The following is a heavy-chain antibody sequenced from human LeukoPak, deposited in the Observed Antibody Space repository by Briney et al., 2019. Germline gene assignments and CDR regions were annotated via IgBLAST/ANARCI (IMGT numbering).Heavy chain of an antibody. CDR3: AKDLSPMMETYYYDSSGYYGSNYYYYYGTDV. D-gene: IGHD3-22*01. V-gene: IGHV3-30*18. CDR1: GFTFSSYG. CDR2: ISYDGSNK. J-gene: IGHJ6*02. Sequence: PGRSLRLSCAASGFTFSSYGMHWVRQAPGKGLEWVAVISYDGSNKYYADSVKGRFTISRDNSKNTLYLQMNSLRAEDTAVYYCAKDLSPMMETYYYDSSGYYGSNYYYYYGTDVWGQGTTVTVSS.